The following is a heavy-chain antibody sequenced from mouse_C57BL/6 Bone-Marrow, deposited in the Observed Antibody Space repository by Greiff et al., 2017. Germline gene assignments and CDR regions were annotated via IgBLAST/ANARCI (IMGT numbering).Heavy chain of an antibody. J-gene: IGHJ4*01. D-gene: IGHD1-1*01. Sequence: VKLVESGPGLVQPSQSLSITCTVSGFSLTSYGVHWVRQSPGKGLEWLGVIWSGGSTDYNAAFISRLSLSKDNSKSQVFFKMNSLQADDTAIYYCARKRDYYGSSLYAMDYWGQGTSVTVSS. V-gene: IGHV2-2*01. CDR2: IWSGGST. CDR3: ARKRDYYGSSLYAMDY. CDR1: GFSLTSYG.